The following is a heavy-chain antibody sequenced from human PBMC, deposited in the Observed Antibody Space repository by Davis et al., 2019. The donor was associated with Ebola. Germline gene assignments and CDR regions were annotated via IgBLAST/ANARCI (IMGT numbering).Heavy chain of an antibody. CDR3: TREMYYDFWSGYYTYYYYGMDV. J-gene: IGHJ6*02. CDR2: IKSKTDGGTT. D-gene: IGHD3-3*01. Sequence: PGGSLRLSCAASGFTFSNAWMSWVRQAPGKGLEWVGRIKSKTDGGTTDYAAPVKGRFTISRDDSKNTLYLQMNSLKTEDTAVYYCTREMYYDFWSGYYTYYYYGMDVWGQGTTVTVSS. V-gene: IGHV3-15*01. CDR1: GFTFSNAW.